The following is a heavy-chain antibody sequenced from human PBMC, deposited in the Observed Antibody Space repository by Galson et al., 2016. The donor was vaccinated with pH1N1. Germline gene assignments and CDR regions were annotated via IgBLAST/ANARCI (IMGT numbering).Heavy chain of an antibody. CDR1: GFIFSSSG. J-gene: IGHJ5*02. CDR2: ISAGGDDT. D-gene: IGHD5-18*01. V-gene: IGHV3-23*01. CDR3: AKGGAIGPNYNDGEVSS. Sequence: SLRLSCAASGFIFSSSGMSWVRQAPGKGLDWVSGISAGGDDTFYAHAVRGRFTISRDNSKKTLYLQMNSLTAVDTAIYYCAKGGAIGPNYNDGEVSSWGQGALVTVSS.